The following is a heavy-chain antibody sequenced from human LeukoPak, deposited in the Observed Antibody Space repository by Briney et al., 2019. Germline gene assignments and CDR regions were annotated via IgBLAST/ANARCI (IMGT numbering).Heavy chain of an antibody. CDR1: GGSISSGGYY. V-gene: IGHV4-31*03. CDR2: IYYSGST. D-gene: IGHD6-13*01. J-gene: IGHJ4*02. Sequence: SETLSLTCTVSGGSISSGGYYWSWIRQHPGKGLKWIGYIYYSGSTYYNPSLKSRVTISVDTSKNQFSLKLSSVTAADTAVYYCARASFSYSSSWSHFDYWGQGTLVTVSS. CDR3: ARASFSYSSSWSHFDY.